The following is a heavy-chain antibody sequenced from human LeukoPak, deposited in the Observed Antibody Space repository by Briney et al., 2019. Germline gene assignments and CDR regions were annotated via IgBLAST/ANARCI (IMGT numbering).Heavy chain of an antibody. J-gene: IGHJ4*02. D-gene: IGHD3-22*01. Sequence: PSETLSLTCTVSGGSISSSNYYWSWIRQPPGKGLEWIGEINHSGSTNYNPSLKSRVTISVDTSKNQFSLNLSSVTAADTAVYYCARWSRSPTGRGYYYVPPYYFDYWGQGTLVTVSS. CDR2: INHSGST. CDR1: GGSISSSNYY. V-gene: IGHV4-39*07. CDR3: ARWSRSPTGRGYYYVPPYYFDY.